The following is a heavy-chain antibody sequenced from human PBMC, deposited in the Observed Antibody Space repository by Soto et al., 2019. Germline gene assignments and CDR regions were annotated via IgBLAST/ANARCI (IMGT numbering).Heavy chain of an antibody. CDR1: GDSITSGVHY. D-gene: IGHD3-16*01. CDR3: ARDRVMLTFGGASEEGPIDS. V-gene: IGHV4-31*03. J-gene: IGHJ4*02. Sequence: PSETLSLTCTVSGDSITSGVHYWSWIRQLPGKGLEWIGYIFYSGPTYYNPSLKSRVAISVDTSKNQFSLKLNSVTAADTAVYYCARDRVMLTFGGASEEGPIDSLGPGTLVT. CDR2: IFYSGPT.